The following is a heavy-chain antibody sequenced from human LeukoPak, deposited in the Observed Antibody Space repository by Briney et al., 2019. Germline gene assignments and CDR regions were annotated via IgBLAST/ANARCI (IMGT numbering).Heavy chain of an antibody. D-gene: IGHD7-27*01. V-gene: IGHV3-48*02. CDR3: ARVSTLGSDAFDI. CDR2: IDSDTYGNTI. J-gene: IGHJ3*02. Sequence: GGSLRLSCAASGFTLSSYSMNWVRQAPGKGLEWISYIDSDTYGNTIYYPHTVKGRFTISRDNAKNSLYLQMDSLRDEDTAVYYCARVSTLGSDAFDIWGQGTMVTVSS. CDR1: GFTLSSYS.